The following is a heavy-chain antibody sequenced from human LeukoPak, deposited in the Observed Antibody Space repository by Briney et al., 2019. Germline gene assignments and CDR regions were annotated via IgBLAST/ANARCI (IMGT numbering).Heavy chain of an antibody. Sequence: ASVKVSCKASGYTFTGYYMHWVRQAPGQGLEWMGRINPNSGGTNYAQKFQGRVTMTRDTSISTACMELSRLRSDDTAVYYCARVRTLSNWFDPWGQGTLVTVSS. CDR2: INPNSGGT. J-gene: IGHJ5*02. CDR1: GYTFTGYY. CDR3: ARVRTLSNWFDP. V-gene: IGHV1-2*06. D-gene: IGHD2-15*01.